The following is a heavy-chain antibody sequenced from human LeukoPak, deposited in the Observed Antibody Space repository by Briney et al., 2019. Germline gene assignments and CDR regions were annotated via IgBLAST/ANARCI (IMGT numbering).Heavy chain of an antibody. CDR3: AGDPTRRFDL. CDR2: IVEDGSET. CDR1: GFTFSSYW. J-gene: IGHJ4*02. V-gene: IGHV3-7*01. Sequence: SGGSLILSCATSGFTFSSYWMTWVRQAPGKGLEWVASIVEDGSETYYLDSVKGRFTFSRDNAKNSLYLQMNSLRGEDTAVYYCAGDPTRRFDLWGQGTLVTVSS.